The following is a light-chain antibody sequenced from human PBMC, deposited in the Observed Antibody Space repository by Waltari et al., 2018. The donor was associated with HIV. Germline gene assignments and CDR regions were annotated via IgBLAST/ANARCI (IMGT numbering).Light chain of an antibody. CDR3: QQYNSYWT. J-gene: IGKJ1*01. CDR2: KAS. V-gene: IGKV1-5*03. Sequence: DIQMTQSPSTLYASVGERVTITCLASQSISSWLAWYQQKPGKAPKLLIYKASSLESGVPSRFSGSGSGTEFTLTISSLQPDDFATYYCQQYNSYWTFGQGTKVEIK. CDR1: QSISSW.